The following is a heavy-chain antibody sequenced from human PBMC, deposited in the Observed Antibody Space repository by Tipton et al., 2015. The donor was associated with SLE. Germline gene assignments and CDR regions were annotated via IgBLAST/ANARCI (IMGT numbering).Heavy chain of an antibody. CDR2: IKQDGSEK. J-gene: IGHJ3*02. V-gene: IGHV3-7*01. Sequence: SLRLSCAASGFTFCNYWMHWVRQAPGKGLEWVATIKQDGSEKYYVDSMKGRSTISRDNAKNSLYLQMNSLRAEGTAVYYCARGVRIQGALDIWGPGTVVTVSS. CDR1: GFTFCNYW. CDR3: ARGVRIQGALDI. D-gene: IGHD5-18*01.